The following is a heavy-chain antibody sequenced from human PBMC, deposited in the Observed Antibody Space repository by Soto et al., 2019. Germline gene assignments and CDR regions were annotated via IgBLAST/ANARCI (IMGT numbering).Heavy chain of an antibody. CDR2: IYYSGST. CDR3: ARDSPDYYDILTGYYSHRAGFDY. D-gene: IGHD3-9*01. CDR1: GGSISSYY. Sequence: PSETLSLTCTVSGGSISSYYWSWIRQPPGKGLELIGYIYYSGSTYYNPSLKSRVTISVDTSKNQFSLKLSSVTAADTAVYYCARDSPDYYDILTGYYSHRAGFDYWGQGTLVTVSS. V-gene: IGHV4-59*12. J-gene: IGHJ4*02.